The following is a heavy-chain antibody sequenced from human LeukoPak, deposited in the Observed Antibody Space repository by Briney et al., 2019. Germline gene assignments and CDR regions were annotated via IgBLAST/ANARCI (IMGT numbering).Heavy chain of an antibody. D-gene: IGHD3-10*01. V-gene: IGHV4-38-2*02. Sequence: PSETLSLTCAVSGYSISSGYYWGWIRQPPGKGLEWIGSIYHSGSTYYNPSLKSRVTISVDTSKSQFSLKLSSVTAADTAVYYCARDSYYGFDPWGQGTLVTVSS. CDR2: IYHSGST. J-gene: IGHJ5*02. CDR1: GYSISSGYY. CDR3: ARDSYYGFDP.